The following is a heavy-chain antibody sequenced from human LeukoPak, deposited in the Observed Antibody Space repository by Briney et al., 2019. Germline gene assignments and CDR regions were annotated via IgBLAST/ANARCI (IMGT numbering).Heavy chain of an antibody. CDR3: ARGKRYSSSSWFDP. CDR2: INHSGST. Sequence: SETLSLTCAVYGGSFSGYYWSWIRQPPGKGLEWIGEINHSGSTNYNTSLKSRVTISVDTSKNQFSLKLSSVTAADTAVYYCARGKRYSSSSWFDPWGQGTLVTVSS. CDR1: GGSFSGYY. D-gene: IGHD6-13*01. J-gene: IGHJ5*02. V-gene: IGHV4-34*01.